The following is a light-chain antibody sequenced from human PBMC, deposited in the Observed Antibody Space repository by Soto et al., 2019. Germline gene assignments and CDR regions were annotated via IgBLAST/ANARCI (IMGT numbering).Light chain of an antibody. CDR3: QQYVSSPPT. Sequence: EIVLTQSPGTLSLSPGERATLSYRASQSISSSYLAWYQQKPGQAPRLLIYDASSRATGIPDRFSGSGSGTDFTLTISRLEPEDFAVYYCQQYVSSPPTFGQGTEVEIK. CDR2: DAS. J-gene: IGKJ1*01. CDR1: QSISSSY. V-gene: IGKV3-20*01.